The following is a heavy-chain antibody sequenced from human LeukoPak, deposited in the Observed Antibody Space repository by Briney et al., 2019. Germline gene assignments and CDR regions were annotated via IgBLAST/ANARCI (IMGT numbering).Heavy chain of an antibody. J-gene: IGHJ3*02. V-gene: IGHV3-23*01. CDR2: ISGSGGST. CDR3: AIRERGYSWYDAFGI. D-gene: IGHD5-18*01. Sequence: AGGSLRLSCAASGFTFSSYAMSWVRQAPGKGLEWVSAISGSGGSTYYADSVKGRFTISRDNSKNTLYLQMNSLRAEDTAVYYCAIRERGYSWYDAFGIWGQGTMVTVSS. CDR1: GFTFSSYA.